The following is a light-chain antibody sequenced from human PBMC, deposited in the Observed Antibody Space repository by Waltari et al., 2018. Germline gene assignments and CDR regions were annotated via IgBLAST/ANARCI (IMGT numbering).Light chain of an antibody. Sequence: EIVMTQSPATLSMSPGEKATISRRASQRVSTNLARYQQRPGQAPRLLSYDTSTRANGIPVKFSGSGSGTEFTLTISDLQPEDFAVYYCQQYNNLPPLYTFGQGTKLDIK. CDR2: DTS. J-gene: IGKJ2*01. CDR1: QRVSTN. CDR3: QQYNNLPPLYT. V-gene: IGKV3-15*01.